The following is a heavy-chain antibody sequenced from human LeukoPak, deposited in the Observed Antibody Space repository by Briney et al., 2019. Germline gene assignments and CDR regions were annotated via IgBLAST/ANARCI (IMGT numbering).Heavy chain of an antibody. CDR2: IYPGDSDT. CDR3: ARPAPYYYDSSDLGAAHVIY. CDR1: GYSFTSYW. D-gene: IGHD3-22*01. Sequence: GESLKISCQGSGYSFTSYWIGWVRQMPGKGLEWMGIIYPGDSDTRYSPSFHGQVTISADKSISTAYLQWSSLEASDTAMYYCARPAPYYYDSSDLGAAHVIYWGQGTLVTVSS. V-gene: IGHV5-51*01. J-gene: IGHJ4*02.